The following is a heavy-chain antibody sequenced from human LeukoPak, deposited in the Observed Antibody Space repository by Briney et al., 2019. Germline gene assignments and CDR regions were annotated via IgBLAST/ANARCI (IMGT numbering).Heavy chain of an antibody. CDR3: AKGIAAAGTPFDY. CDR1: GFTFDDYA. CDR2: ISWNSGSI. D-gene: IGHD6-13*01. Sequence: GGSLRLSCAASGFTFDDYAMHWVWQAPGKGLEWVSGISWNSGSIGYADSVKGRFTISRDNAKNSLYLQMNSLRAEDTALYYCAKGIAAAGTPFDYWGQGTLVTVSS. V-gene: IGHV3-9*01. J-gene: IGHJ4*02.